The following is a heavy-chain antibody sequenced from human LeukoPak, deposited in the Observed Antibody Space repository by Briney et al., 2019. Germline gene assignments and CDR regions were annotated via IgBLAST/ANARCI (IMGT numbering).Heavy chain of an antibody. D-gene: IGHD3-10*01. J-gene: IGHJ4*02. CDR1: GFTFSDYS. CDR2: ISSGSTYI. V-gene: IGHV3-21*01. CDR3: ASVHYYGSGSFDY. Sequence: GGSLRLSCAASGFTFSDYSMNWVRQAPGKGLEWVSSISSGSTYIYYADSVKGRFTISRDNAKNSLYLQMNSLRAEDTAVYYCASVHYYGSGSFDYWGQGTLVTVSS.